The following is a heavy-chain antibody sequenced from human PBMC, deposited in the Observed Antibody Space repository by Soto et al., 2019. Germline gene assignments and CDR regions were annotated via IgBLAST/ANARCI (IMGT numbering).Heavy chain of an antibody. CDR1: GYSISSGYY. CDR3: ARKGAYNSRSFYYYHYGMDV. Sequence: SETLSLTCAVSGYSISSGYYWGWIRQPPGKGLEWIGSIYHSGSMFYNPSLKSRVTISVDTSKNQFPLKLSSVIAADTAVYYCARKGAYNSRSFYYYHYGMDVWGQGTTVTVSS. V-gene: IGHV4-38-2*01. D-gene: IGHD3-10*01. J-gene: IGHJ6*02. CDR2: IYHSGSM.